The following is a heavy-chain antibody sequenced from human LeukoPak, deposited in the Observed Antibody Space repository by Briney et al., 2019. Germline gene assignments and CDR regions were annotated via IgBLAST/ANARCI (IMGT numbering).Heavy chain of an antibody. CDR2: IYYSGST. CDR3: ASAEYSYCSGGSCHPGHFQL. J-gene: IGHJ1*01. V-gene: IGHV4-59*01. CDR1: GGSISSYY. Sequence: SETLSLTCTVSGGSISSYYWSWIRQPPGKGLEWIGYIYYSGSTNYNPSLKSRVTISVDTSKNQFSLKLSSVTAADTAVYYCASAEYSYCSGGSCHPGHFQLWGQGTLVTVSS. D-gene: IGHD2-15*01.